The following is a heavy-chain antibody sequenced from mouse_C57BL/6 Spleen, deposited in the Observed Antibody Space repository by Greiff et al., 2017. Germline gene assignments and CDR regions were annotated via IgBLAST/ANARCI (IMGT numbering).Heavy chain of an antibody. Sequence: VKVVESGAELVKPGASVKISCKASGYAFSSYWMNWVKQRPGKGLEWIGQIYPGDGDTNYNGKFKGKATLTADKSSSTAYMQLSSLTSEDSAVYFCARRVVAYYFDYWGQGTTLTVSS. D-gene: IGHD1-1*01. J-gene: IGHJ2*01. CDR3: ARRVVAYYFDY. CDR2: IYPGDGDT. CDR1: GYAFSSYW. V-gene: IGHV1-80*01.